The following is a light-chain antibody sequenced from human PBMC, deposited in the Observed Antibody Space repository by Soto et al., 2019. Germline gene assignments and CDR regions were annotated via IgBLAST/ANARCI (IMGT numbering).Light chain of an antibody. CDR2: DVS. CDR1: SSDVGGYNY. Sequence: QSVLTQPASVSGSPGQSITISCTGTSSDVGGYNYVSWYQQHPGKAPKLMIYDVSSRPSGVSDRFSGSKSGNTASLTFSGLQAEDEADYYCSSYTSSSTYVFGTGTKVTVL. J-gene: IGLJ1*01. V-gene: IGLV2-14*01. CDR3: SSYTSSSTYV.